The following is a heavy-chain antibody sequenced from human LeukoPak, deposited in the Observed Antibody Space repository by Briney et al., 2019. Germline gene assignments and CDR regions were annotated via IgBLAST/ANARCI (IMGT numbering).Heavy chain of an antibody. CDR3: AREVSEGFDF. Sequence: GGSLRLSCAASGFPFNSYWMTWVRQAPGKGLQWVANIRQDGNIKYYVDSVKGRFTISRDNAMNSLYLQMNSLRAEDTALYYCAREVSEGFDFWGQGTLVTVSS. V-gene: IGHV3-7*01. CDR2: IRQDGNIK. J-gene: IGHJ4*02. D-gene: IGHD3-22*01. CDR1: GFPFNSYW.